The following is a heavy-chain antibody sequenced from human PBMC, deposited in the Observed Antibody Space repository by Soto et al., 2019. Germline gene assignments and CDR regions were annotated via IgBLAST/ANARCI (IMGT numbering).Heavy chain of an antibody. Sequence: ASVKVYCKASGYTFTSYALHWVRQAPGQRLEWMGWINAGNGNTKYSQKFQGRVTITRDTSASTAYMELSSLRSEDTAVYYCARSRDYFWGSYRYFDYWGQGTLVTVSS. CDR3: ARSRDYFWGSYRYFDY. J-gene: IGHJ4*02. CDR1: GYTFTSYA. CDR2: INAGNGNT. V-gene: IGHV1-3*01. D-gene: IGHD3-16*02.